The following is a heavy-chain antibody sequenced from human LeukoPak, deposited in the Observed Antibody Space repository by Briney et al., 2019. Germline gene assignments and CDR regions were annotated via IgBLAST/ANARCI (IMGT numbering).Heavy chain of an antibody. CDR3: ARGSSSGWYLPDY. V-gene: IGHV3-33*01. Sequence: GGSLRLSCAASGFTFSSYVMHWVRQAPGKGLEWVAVIWYDGSNKYYADSVKGRFTISRDNSKNTLYLQMNSLRAEDTAEYYCARGSSSGWYLPDYWGQGALVTVSS. CDR2: IWYDGSNK. D-gene: IGHD6-19*01. CDR1: GFTFSSYV. J-gene: IGHJ4*02.